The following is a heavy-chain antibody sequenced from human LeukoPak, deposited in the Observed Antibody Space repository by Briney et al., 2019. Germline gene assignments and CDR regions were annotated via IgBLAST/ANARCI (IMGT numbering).Heavy chain of an antibody. D-gene: IGHD6-19*01. CDR2: IYYNGST. CDR1: SSSINNFY. CDR3: ARVAVAGTPVFDY. Sequence: SETLSLTCSVSSSSINNFYWTWIRQPPGKGPEWIGYIYYNGSTYYNPSLKSRVTISVDTSKNQFSLKLSSVTAADTAVYYCARVAVAGTPVFDYWGQGTLVTVSS. V-gene: IGHV4-59*12. J-gene: IGHJ4*02.